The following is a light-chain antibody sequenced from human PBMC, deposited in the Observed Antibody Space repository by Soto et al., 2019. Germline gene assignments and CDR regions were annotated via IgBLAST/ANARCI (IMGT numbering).Light chain of an antibody. CDR2: WAS. CDR3: QQYYSTPLT. J-gene: IGKJ4*01. Sequence: DIEMTQSPDSLAVSLGERATINCKSSQSVLYNSDNKNYFAWFQQKPGQPPRLLIYWASTRESGVPDRFSGSGSGTDFTLTISSLQAEDMAVYYCQQYYSTPLTFGGWTKVEI. V-gene: IGKV4-1*01. CDR1: QSVLYNSDNKNY.